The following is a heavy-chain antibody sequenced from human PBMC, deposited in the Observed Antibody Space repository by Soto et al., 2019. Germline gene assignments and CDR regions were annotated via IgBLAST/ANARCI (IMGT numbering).Heavy chain of an antibody. Sequence: QVTLKESGPVLVKPTETLTLTCAVSGFSVSSPKISVSWIRQPPGKALEWLAQIFSSDETSYNTSLKSRLTISKDISKSQVVLTMTDMDPMDTATYYCAWVPDWAYWFDPWGQGILVTVSS. CDR2: IFSSDET. V-gene: IGHV2-26*01. CDR1: GFSVSSPKIS. J-gene: IGHJ5*02. CDR3: AWVPDWAYWFDP. D-gene: IGHD2-21*01.